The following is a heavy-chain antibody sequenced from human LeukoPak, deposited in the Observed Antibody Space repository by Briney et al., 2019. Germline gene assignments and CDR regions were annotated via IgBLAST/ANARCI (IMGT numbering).Heavy chain of an antibody. Sequence: GASVKVSCKASGYSFTAYYMHWVRQAPGQGLEWMGWINPNSGGTNYAQKFQGRVTMTRDTSITTAYMEMSRLRSDDTAVYYCAKEGDILTGLVDYWGQGTLVTVSS. CDR1: GYSFTAYY. D-gene: IGHD3-9*01. V-gene: IGHV1-2*02. J-gene: IGHJ4*02. CDR3: AKEGDILTGLVDY. CDR2: INPNSGGT.